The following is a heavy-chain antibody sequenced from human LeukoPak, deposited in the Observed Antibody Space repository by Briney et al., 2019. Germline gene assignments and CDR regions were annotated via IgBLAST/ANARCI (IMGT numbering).Heavy chain of an antibody. V-gene: IGHV5-10-1*01. J-gene: IGHJ4*02. Sequence: PGESLKISCKGSGYSFTSYWISWVRQMPGKGLELMGRIDPSDSYTNYSPSFQGHVSISADKSISTAYLQWSSLKASDTAMYYCARLPYSSGWYLDYWGQGTLVTVSS. CDR2: IDPSDSYT. CDR1: GYSFTSYW. D-gene: IGHD6-19*01. CDR3: ARLPYSSGWYLDY.